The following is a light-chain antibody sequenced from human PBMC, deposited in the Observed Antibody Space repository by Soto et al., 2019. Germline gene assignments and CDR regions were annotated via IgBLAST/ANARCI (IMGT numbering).Light chain of an antibody. J-gene: IGLJ3*02. CDR3: SSYAGSSWV. Sequence: QSVLTQPPSASGSPGQSVPISCTGTSSDVGAYNYVSWYQQHPCKAAKLMIYDVSKRPSGVPYRFSGSKSGNAASLTVSGLQGGDEVDYYCSSYAGSSWVFGGGTKLTVL. CDR2: DVS. CDR1: SSDVGAYNY. V-gene: IGLV2-8*01.